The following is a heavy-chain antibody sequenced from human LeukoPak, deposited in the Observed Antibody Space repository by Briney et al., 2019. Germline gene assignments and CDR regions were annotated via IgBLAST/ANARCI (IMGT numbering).Heavy chain of an antibody. CDR2: IYTSGST. Sequence: SETLSLTCTVSGNSISSGDNYWSWIRQPAGKGLEWIGRIYTSGSTNYNPSLKSRVTISGDTSKNQFSLKLSSVTAADTAVYYCARDKGQYGSGTRGFTWFDPWGQGTLVTVSS. CDR1: GNSISSGDNY. J-gene: IGHJ5*02. D-gene: IGHD3-10*01. V-gene: IGHV4-61*02. CDR3: ARDKGQYGSGTRGFTWFDP.